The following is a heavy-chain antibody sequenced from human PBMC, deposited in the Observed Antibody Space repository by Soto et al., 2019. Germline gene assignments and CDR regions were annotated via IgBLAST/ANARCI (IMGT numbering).Heavy chain of an antibody. CDR2: ISGSGAGT. J-gene: IGHJ6*02. V-gene: IGHV3-23*01. D-gene: IGHD3-3*01. CDR1: GFTFSTSA. CDR3: AKGPTVFGAVISFDYYYGMYV. Sequence: GSLRLSCTASGFTFSTSAMSWVRQAPGRGLECVSGISGSGAGTYYADSVKGRFTISRDNSKNTLYLQMSGLRAEDAAVYYCAKGPTVFGAVISFDYYYGMYVWGQGTPVTVS.